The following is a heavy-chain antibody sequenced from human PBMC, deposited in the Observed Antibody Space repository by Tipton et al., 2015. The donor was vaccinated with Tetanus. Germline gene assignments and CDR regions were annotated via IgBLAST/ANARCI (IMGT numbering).Heavy chain of an antibody. Sequence: QLVQSGPEVKKPGASVKVSCKASGYTFTSYDINWVRQATGQGLEWMGWMNPNSGNTGYAQKFQGRVTITADESTSTAYMELSSLRSEDAAVYYCARGASAVAATRIDYWGQGTLVTVSS. D-gene: IGHD6-19*01. CDR2: MNPNSGNT. V-gene: IGHV1-8*01. J-gene: IGHJ4*02. CDR3: ARGASAVAATRIDY. CDR1: GYTFTSYD.